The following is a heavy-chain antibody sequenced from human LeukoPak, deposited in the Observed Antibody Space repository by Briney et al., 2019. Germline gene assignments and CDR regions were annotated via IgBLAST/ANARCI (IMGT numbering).Heavy chain of an antibody. V-gene: IGHV4-34*01. CDR2: INHSGST. D-gene: IGHD3-3*01. Sequence: SETLSLTCAVYGGSFSGYYWSWIRQPPGKGLEWIGEINHSGSTNYNPSLKSRVTISVDTSKNQFSLKLSSVTAADTAVYYCARGQGWSGYFQYMDVWGKGTTVTVSS. CDR1: GGSFSGYY. CDR3: ARGQGWSGYFQYMDV. J-gene: IGHJ6*03.